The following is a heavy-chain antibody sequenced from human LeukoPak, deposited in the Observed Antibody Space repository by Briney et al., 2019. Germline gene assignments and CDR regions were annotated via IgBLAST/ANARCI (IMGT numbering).Heavy chain of an antibody. CDR3: ARGTSFAVGATFDF. J-gene: IGHJ5*01. CDR1: GFTFSSYA. CDR2: VSYGGSNK. D-gene: IGHD1-26*01. V-gene: IGHV3-30*04. Sequence: GGSLRLSCAASGFTFSSYAMRWVRQAPGKGLEWVAVVSYGGSNKYYANSVKGRFTISRDKSKNTLHLQMNSLRAEDTAIYYCARGTSFAVGATFDFWGQGALVTVSS.